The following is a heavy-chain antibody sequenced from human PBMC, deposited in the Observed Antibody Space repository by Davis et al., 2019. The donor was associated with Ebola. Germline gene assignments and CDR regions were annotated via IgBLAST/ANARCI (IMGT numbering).Heavy chain of an antibody. CDR2: IYRGGST. CDR1: GFTVSSNY. CDR3: AKDISIAVAAGRGYGMDV. V-gene: IGHV3-53*05. D-gene: IGHD6-19*01. J-gene: IGHJ6*02. Sequence: GESLKISCAASGFTVSSNYMSWVRQAPGKGLEWVSVIYRGGSTYYADSVKGRFTISRDNAKNSLYLQMNSLRAEDTALYYCAKDISIAVAAGRGYGMDVWGQGTTVTVSS.